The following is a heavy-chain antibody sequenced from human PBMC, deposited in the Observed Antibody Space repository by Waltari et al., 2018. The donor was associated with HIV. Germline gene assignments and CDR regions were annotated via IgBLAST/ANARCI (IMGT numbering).Heavy chain of an antibody. Sequence: EVQLVVSGGGLAQPGGCLRLSCEASGFIFNSYWMSWVRQAPGKGVEWVANIKQDGREKDYVDSVKCRFNISRDNAKNSLYLQRNSLRAEDTAVYYCAKGRQFTSSYTSSDYWGQGTLGTVSS. D-gene: IGHD6-6*01. V-gene: IGHV3-7*01. CDR3: AKGRQFTSSYTSSDY. CDR2: IKQDGREK. J-gene: IGHJ4*02. CDR1: GFIFNSYW.